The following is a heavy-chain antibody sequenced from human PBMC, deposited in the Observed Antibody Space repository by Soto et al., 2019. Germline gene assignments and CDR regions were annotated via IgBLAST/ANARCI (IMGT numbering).Heavy chain of an antibody. Sequence: SETLSLTCTVSGGSISSYYWSWIRQPPGKGLEWIGYIYYSGNTNYNPSLKSRVTISIDRSKNQFSLKLSSVTAADTAVYYCARGAHYWGQGTLVTVSS. CDR1: GGSISSYY. V-gene: IGHV4-59*01. CDR3: ARGAHY. CDR2: IYYSGNT. J-gene: IGHJ4*02.